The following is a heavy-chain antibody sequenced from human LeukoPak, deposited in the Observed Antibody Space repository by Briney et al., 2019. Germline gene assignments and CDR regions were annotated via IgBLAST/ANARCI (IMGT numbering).Heavy chain of an antibody. CDR3: ASLVAGSGSYYKDYYYGMDV. V-gene: IGHV4-59*12. J-gene: IGHJ6*02. D-gene: IGHD3-10*01. CDR2: IYHTGST. CDR1: GGSISSYY. Sequence: SETLSLTCTVSGGSISSYYWSWIRQPPGKGLEWIGYIYHTGSTSYNPSLKGRVTISVDKSKNQFSLKLSSVTAADTAVYYCASLVAGSGSYYKDYYYGMDVGGQGTTVTVSS.